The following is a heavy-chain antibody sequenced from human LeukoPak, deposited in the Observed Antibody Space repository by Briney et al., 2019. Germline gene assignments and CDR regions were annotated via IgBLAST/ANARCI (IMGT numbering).Heavy chain of an antibody. J-gene: IGHJ4*02. V-gene: IGHV3-23*01. CDR2: SETDAST. CDR1: GFSFSNYA. CDR3: TKFDAPSGRKNY. Sequence: PGGSLRLSCAASGFSFSNYAMNRVRQAPGKGLEWVSTSETDASTYYADSVKGRFTISRDNSKNMLYMQMNSLRAEDTAVYYCTKFDAPSGRKNYWGQGTLVTVSS.